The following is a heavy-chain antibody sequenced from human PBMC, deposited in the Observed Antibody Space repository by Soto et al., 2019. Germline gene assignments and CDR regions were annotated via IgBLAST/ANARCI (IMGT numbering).Heavy chain of an antibody. Sequence: GGSLGLSCAASGFTFSTYWMAWVRQAPGKGLEWVANINQDESEKYYVDSVKGRFTISRDNAKSSLYLQMNSLRAEDTAVYYCVSSNIVGRPGGGQGTMVTVSS. J-gene: IGHJ3*01. CDR1: GFTFSTYW. V-gene: IGHV3-7*01. CDR2: INQDESEK. D-gene: IGHD6-6*01. CDR3: VSSNIVGRPG.